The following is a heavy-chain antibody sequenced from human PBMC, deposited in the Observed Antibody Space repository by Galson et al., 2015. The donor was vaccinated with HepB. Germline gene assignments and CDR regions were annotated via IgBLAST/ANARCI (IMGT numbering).Heavy chain of an antibody. J-gene: IGHJ4*02. Sequence: SLRLSCAASGFTFSSHALHWVRQTPGKGLEWVAVISYDGSNKYYADSVKGRFSISRDNPKNTLSLQMNSLRLDDTAVYYCARDRGQWVRSDYSGYYSDYWGQGTLVTVSS. D-gene: IGHD4-11*01. CDR2: ISYDGSNK. V-gene: IGHV3-30*04. CDR1: GFTFSSHA. CDR3: ARDRGQWVRSDYSGYYSDY.